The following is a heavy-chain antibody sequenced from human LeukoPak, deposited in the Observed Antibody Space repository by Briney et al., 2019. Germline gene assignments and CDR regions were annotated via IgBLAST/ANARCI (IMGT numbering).Heavy chain of an antibody. D-gene: IGHD3-22*01. CDR2: IYYRGST. CDR3: ARTHYYDSSGYYGY. Sequence: PSETLSLTCTVSGGSISSSSYYWGWIRQPPGKGLEWIGSIYYRGSTYYNPSLKSRVTISVDTSKNQFSLKLSSVTAADTAVYYCARTHYYDSSGYYGYWGQGTLVTVSS. J-gene: IGHJ4*02. CDR1: GGSISSSSYY. V-gene: IGHV4-39*07.